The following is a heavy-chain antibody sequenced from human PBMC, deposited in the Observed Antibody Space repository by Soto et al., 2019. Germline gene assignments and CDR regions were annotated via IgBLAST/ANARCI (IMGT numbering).Heavy chain of an antibody. CDR3: ARAPSSGYYYSARRYYYGMDV. CDR1: GGSVSSGSYY. CDR2: IYYIGCT. D-gene: IGHD3-22*01. J-gene: IGHJ6*02. Sequence: SETLSLTCTVSGGSVSSGSYYWSWIRQPPGKGLEWSRYIYYIGCTNYNPSLKSRVTLAVDTSKNQFSLKLSSLTAADSAVYYCARAPSSGYYYSARRYYYGMDVWGQGTTVTVSS. V-gene: IGHV4-61*01.